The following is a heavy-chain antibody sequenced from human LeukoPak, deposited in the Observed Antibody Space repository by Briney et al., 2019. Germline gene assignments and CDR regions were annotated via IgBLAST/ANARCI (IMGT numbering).Heavy chain of an antibody. CDR1: GGSFSGYY. CDR2: INHSGST. Sequence: SETLSLTCAVYGGSFSGYYWSWIRQPPGKGLEWIGEINHSGSTNYNPSLKSRVTISVDTSKNQFSLKLSSVTAADTAVYYCARPRHSSSALGYMDVWGKGTTVTVSS. J-gene: IGHJ6*03. CDR3: ARPRHSSSALGYMDV. V-gene: IGHV4-34*01. D-gene: IGHD6-13*01.